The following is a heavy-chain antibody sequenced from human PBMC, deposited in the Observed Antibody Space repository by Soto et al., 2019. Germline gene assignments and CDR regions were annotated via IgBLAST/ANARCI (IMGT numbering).Heavy chain of an antibody. J-gene: IGHJ4*02. CDR3: ARDIGVRMPTVTTV. CDR2: IYYSGNT. CDR1: GGSISSGGYY. D-gene: IGHD4-17*01. V-gene: IGHV4-31*03. Sequence: QVQLQESGPGLVKPSQTLSLTCTVSGGSISSGGYYWSWIRQHPGKGLEWIGYIYYSGNTYYNPSLTSRITISVDTSKSQFSLKPSTVAAAATSVYYCARDIGVRMPTVTTVWGQGTLVTVSS.